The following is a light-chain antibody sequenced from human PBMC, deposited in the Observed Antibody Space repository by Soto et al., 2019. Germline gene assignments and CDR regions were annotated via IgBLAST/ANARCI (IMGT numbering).Light chain of an antibody. V-gene: IGLV1-40*01. CDR2: GNS. J-gene: IGLJ3*02. CDR3: QSYDSSLSGWV. CDR1: SSNIGAGYY. Sequence: QSVLTQPPSVSGAPGQRVTISCTGSSSNIGAGYYVHWYQQLPGKAPKLLIYGNSNRPSGVTDRFSGSKSGTSASLAITGLRAEEEDDYYCQSYDSSLSGWVFGGGTKLTVL.